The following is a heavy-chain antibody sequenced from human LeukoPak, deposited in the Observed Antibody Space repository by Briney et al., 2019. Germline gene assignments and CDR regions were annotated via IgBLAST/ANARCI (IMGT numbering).Heavy chain of an antibody. Sequence: SETLSLTCTVSGGSISSSSYYWGWIRQPPGQGLEWIGSIYYSGSTYYNPSLKSRVTISVDTSKNQFSLKLSSVTAADTAVYYCARRCSSSWCLFDYWGQGTLVTVSS. CDR1: GGSISSSSYY. D-gene: IGHD6-13*01. V-gene: IGHV4-39*01. J-gene: IGHJ4*02. CDR3: ARRCSSSWCLFDY. CDR2: IYYSGST.